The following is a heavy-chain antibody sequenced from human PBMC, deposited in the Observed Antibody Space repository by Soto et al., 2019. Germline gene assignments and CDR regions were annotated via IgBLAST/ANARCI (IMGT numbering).Heavy chain of an antibody. CDR3: SADRPDIGVGWWV. D-gene: IGHD2-15*01. Sequence: ASVKVSCKASGSGFISSGIQWVRQAHGQRLEWIGWIVVASGQTNYAQNFRGRVAITRDTSTATAYIELTGLTSEDAAVYFCSADRPDIGVGWWVWGQGTTVTVSS. CDR1: GSGFISSG. CDR2: IVVASGQT. V-gene: IGHV1-58*02. J-gene: IGHJ6*02.